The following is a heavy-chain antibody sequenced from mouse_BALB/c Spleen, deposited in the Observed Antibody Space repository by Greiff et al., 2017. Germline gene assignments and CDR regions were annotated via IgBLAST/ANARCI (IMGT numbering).Heavy chain of an antibody. CDR3: ARMGMNYFDY. J-gene: IGHJ2*01. V-gene: IGHV5-6-2*01. Sequence: EVMLVESGGGLVKLGGSLKLSCAASGFTFSSYYMSWVRQTPEKRLELVAAINSNGGSTYYPDTVKGRFAISRDNAKNTLYLQMSSLKSEDTALYYCARMGMNYFDYWGQGTTLTVSS. D-gene: IGHD2-10*02. CDR1: GFTFSSYY. CDR2: INSNGGST.